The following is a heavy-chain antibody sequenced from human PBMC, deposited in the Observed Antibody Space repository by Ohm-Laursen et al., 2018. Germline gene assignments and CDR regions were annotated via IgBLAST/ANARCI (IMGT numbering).Heavy chain of an antibody. Sequence: SQTLSLTCAVYGGSFSGYYWNWIRQPPGKGLEWIGYIDYRGSTKYNPSLRSRVTMSIDTSRNQFSLKLSSVTAADTAVYYCATTTMDTSGWFGNYFDSWGQGTLVTVSA. CDR2: IDYRGST. D-gene: IGHD6-19*01. CDR3: ATTTMDTSGWFGNYFDS. J-gene: IGHJ4*02. CDR1: GGSFSGYY. V-gene: IGHV4-34*11.